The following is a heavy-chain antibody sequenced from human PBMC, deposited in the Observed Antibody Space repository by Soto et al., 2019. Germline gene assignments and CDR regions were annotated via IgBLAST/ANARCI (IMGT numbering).Heavy chain of an antibody. Sequence: QVQLVQSGAEVKKPGSSVKVSCKASGGTFSSYAISWVRQAPGQGLEWMGGIIRIFGTANYAQKFQGRVTITADESMSTAYMELSSLRSEDTAVYYCARDPYRGDILNAHYYYYGMDVWRQGTTVTVSS. V-gene: IGHV1-69*12. CDR3: ARDPYRGDILNAHYYYYGMDV. CDR2: IIRIFGTA. D-gene: IGHD3-9*01. J-gene: IGHJ6*02. CDR1: GGTFSSYA.